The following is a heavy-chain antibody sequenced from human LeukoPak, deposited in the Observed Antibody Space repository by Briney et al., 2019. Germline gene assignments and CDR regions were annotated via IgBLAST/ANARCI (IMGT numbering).Heavy chain of an antibody. V-gene: IGHV4-39*07. J-gene: IGHJ3*02. CDR2: IYHSGST. CDR3: ASNVVNDAFDI. CDR1: GGSISSSSYY. Sequence: SETLSLTCTVSGGSISSSSYYWGWIRQPPGKGLEWIGYIYHSGSTYYNPSLKSRVTISVDRSKNQFSLKLSSVTAADTAVYYCASNVVNDAFDIWGQGTMVTVSS. D-gene: IGHD2-15*01.